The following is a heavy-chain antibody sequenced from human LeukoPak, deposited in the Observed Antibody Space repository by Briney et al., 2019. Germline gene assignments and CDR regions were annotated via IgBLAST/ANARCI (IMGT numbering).Heavy chain of an antibody. Sequence: GGSLRLSCAASGFTVSSNYMSWVRQAPGKGLEWVAFIRYDGSNKYYADSVKGRFTISRDNSKNTLYLQMNSLRAEDTAVYYCARERRMITFGGVIVYNWFDPWGQGTLVTVSS. CDR2: IRYDGSNK. CDR3: ARERRMITFGGVIVYNWFDP. D-gene: IGHD3-16*02. J-gene: IGHJ5*02. V-gene: IGHV3-30*02. CDR1: GFTVSSNY.